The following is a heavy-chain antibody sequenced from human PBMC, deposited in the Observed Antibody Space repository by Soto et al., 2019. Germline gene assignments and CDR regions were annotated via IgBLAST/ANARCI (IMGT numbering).Heavy chain of an antibody. CDR1: GFTFSSYA. CDR2: ISGSGGST. Sequence: PGGSLRLSCAASGFTFSSYAMSWGRQAPGKGLGWVSAISGSGGSTYYADSVNGRFTISRDNSKNTLYLQMNSLRAEDTAVYYCAKGGPLGYCSGGSCYDYFDYWGQGTLVTVSS. V-gene: IGHV3-23*01. J-gene: IGHJ4*02. CDR3: AKGGPLGYCSGGSCYDYFDY. D-gene: IGHD2-15*01.